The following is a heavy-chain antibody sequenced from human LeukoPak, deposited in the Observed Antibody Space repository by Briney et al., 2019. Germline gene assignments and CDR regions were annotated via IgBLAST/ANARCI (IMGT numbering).Heavy chain of an antibody. CDR3: ARRGTVTRGAYYYYGMDV. D-gene: IGHD4-17*01. CDR2: INPNSGGT. Sequence: ASVKVSCEASGYTFTGYYMHWVRQAPGQGLEWMGWINPNSGGTNYAQKFQGRVTMTRDTSISTAYMELSRLRSDDTAVYYCARRGTVTRGAYYYYGMDVWGQGTTVTVSS. J-gene: IGHJ6*02. V-gene: IGHV1-2*02. CDR1: GYTFTGYY.